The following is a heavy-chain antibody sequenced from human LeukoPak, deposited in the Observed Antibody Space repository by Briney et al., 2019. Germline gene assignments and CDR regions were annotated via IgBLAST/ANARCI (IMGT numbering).Heavy chain of an antibody. CDR3: ARETGTSENAFDI. J-gene: IGHJ3*02. Sequence: GGSLRLSCAASGFTVSSNYMSWVRQAPGKGLGWVSVIYSGGSTYYADSVKGRFTISRDNSKNTLYLQMNSLRAEDTAVYYCARETGTSENAFDIWGQGTMVTVSS. CDR1: GFTVSSNY. V-gene: IGHV3-53*01. D-gene: IGHD1-1*01. CDR2: IYSGGST.